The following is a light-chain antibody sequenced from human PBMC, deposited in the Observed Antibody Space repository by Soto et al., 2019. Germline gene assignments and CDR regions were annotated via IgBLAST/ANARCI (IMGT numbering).Light chain of an antibody. CDR2: SAT. CDR3: QQTYTIPWT. CDR1: QSFSNY. Sequence: DIQMTQSPSSVSASVGDRITITCRTSQSFSNYLTWYQHKPGKAPKLLIYSATVLQSGVPSRFSGSGSGTDFTLTISRLQPEDSATYYCQQTYTIPWTFGQGTKVDTK. J-gene: IGKJ1*01. V-gene: IGKV1-39*01.